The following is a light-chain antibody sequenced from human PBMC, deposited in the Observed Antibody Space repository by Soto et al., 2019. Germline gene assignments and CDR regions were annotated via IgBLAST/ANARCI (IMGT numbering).Light chain of an antibody. CDR3: QQCGVSPRT. V-gene: IGKV3-20*01. J-gene: IGKJ1*01. Sequence: EMVLTQSPGTLSLSPGERATLSCRASQSVGFSYLAWYQQKPGQAPRLLIYGVSTRATGIPDRFSGSGSGTDFTLTISRLEPEDFAVYYCQQCGVSPRTFGQGTKVEI. CDR2: GVS. CDR1: QSVGFSY.